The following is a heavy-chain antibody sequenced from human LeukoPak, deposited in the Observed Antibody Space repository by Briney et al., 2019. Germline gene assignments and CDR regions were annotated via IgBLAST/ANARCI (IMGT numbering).Heavy chain of an antibody. V-gene: IGHV3-74*01. J-gene: IGHJ4*02. CDR3: GRGGLTGQMAAFDY. Sequence: GGSLRLSCAASGFTFSSYWMHWVRQAPGKGLEWVSRINSDGGSTTYADSVKGRFTISRDNAKNTMYLQMSSLRADDSAVYYCGRGGLTGQMAAFDYWGQGALVTAST. CDR1: GFTFSSYW. CDR2: INSDGGST. D-gene: IGHD3-9*01.